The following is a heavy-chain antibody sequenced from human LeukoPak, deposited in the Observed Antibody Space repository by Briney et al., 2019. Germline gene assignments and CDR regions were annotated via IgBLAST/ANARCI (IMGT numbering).Heavy chain of an antibody. CDR3: ARVHDILCDY. CDR1: GGSISSYY. V-gene: IGHV4-59*01. Sequence: SETLSLTCTVSGGSISSYYWSWIRQPPGKGLEWIGYIYYSGSTNYNPSLKSRVTISVDTSKNQFSLKLSSVTAADTAVYYCARVHDILCDYWGQGTLVTVSS. J-gene: IGHJ4*02. D-gene: IGHD3-9*01. CDR2: IYYSGST.